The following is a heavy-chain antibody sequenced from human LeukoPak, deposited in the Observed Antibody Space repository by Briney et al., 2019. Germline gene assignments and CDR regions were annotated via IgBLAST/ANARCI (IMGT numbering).Heavy chain of an antibody. CDR1: GFTFSTYA. V-gene: IGHV3-23*01. CDR3: AKERVTTTAFDY. Sequence: GGSLRLSCAASGFTFSTYAVSWIRQAPGKGLEWVSIISGSGGRTYYADSVKGRFTISRDNSKDTLYLQMNSLRAEDTAVYYCAKERVTTTAFDYWGQETLVTVSS. D-gene: IGHD1-1*01. CDR2: ISGSGGRT. J-gene: IGHJ4*02.